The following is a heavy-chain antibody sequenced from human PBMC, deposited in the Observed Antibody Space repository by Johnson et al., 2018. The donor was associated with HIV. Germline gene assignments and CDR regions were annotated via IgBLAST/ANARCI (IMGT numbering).Heavy chain of an antibody. CDR2: IYYDGTNK. V-gene: IGHV3-33*06. Sequence: QVQLVESGGGVVQPGRSLRLSCAASGFTFSSYAMHWVRQAPGKGLEWVAIIYYDGTNKYYADSVKGRFTISIDNSKNTLSLQMISLRAEDTAMYYCAKARSLLDYGGFDAFDIWGQGTLVIVSS. J-gene: IGHJ3*02. CDR3: AKARSLLDYGGFDAFDI. D-gene: IGHD4-23*01. CDR1: GFTFSSYA.